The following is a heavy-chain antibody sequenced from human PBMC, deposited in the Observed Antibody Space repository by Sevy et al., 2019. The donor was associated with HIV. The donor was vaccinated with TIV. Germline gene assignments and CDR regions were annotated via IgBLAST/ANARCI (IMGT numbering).Heavy chain of an antibody. CDR1: GFTFSSYG. CDR2: IWYDGSNK. J-gene: IGHJ6*02. V-gene: IGHV3-33*01. CDR3: ARDLGMATVTTSGYYYYYGMDV. D-gene: IGHD4-4*01. Sequence: GGSLGLSCAASGFTFSSYGMHWVRQAPGKGLEWVAVIWYDGSNKYYADSVKGRFTISRDNSKNTLYLQMNSLRAEDTAVYYCARDLGMATVTTSGYYYYYGMDVWGQGTTVTVSS.